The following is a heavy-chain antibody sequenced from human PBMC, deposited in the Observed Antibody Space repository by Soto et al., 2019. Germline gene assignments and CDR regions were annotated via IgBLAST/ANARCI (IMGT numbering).Heavy chain of an antibody. CDR1: GGTFSSYA. V-gene: IGHV1-69*18. J-gene: IGHJ6*02. CDR3: ARVVMTTGPASYYYGMDV. CDR2: IIPFIGTA. D-gene: IGHD4-4*01. Sequence: QVQLVQSGAEVKKPGSSVTVSCKASGGTFSSYAISWVRQAPGQGLEWMGSIIPFIGTANYAQKFQGRVTSTVDESTSTEYMELTSLRSEDTAGYYCARVVMTTGPASYYYGMDVWGQGTTVTVSS.